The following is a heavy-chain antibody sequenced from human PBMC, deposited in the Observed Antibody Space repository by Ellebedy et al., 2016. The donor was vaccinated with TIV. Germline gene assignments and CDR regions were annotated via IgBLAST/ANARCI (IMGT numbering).Heavy chain of an antibody. D-gene: IGHD3-3*02. J-gene: IGHJ4*02. CDR3: SSINEGDVDK. CDR2: ITESGGTT. Sequence: GESLKISCAASGFTFRNYAMSWVRQAPGKGLEWVSTITESGGTTYADSVKGRFTISRDNAKNTLYLQMNSLRAEDTAVYYCSSINEGDVDKWGQGTLVTVSS. V-gene: IGHV3-23*01. CDR1: GFTFRNYA.